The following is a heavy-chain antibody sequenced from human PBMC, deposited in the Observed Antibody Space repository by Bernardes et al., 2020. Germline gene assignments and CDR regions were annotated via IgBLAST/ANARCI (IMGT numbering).Heavy chain of an antibody. V-gene: IGHV3-21*01. CDR3: ARDVGGTDWRFGFDV. CDR2: FSGAVLYI. D-gene: IGHD3-9*01. CDR1: PFTFINSL. Sequence: GGSLILSCVAFPFTFINSLFSCFRFSPGQSLALHSSFSGAVLYIYYGDSVRGRFTTSRDNTRTSVFLQMERLRAEDTAVYYCARDVGGTDWRFGFDVWGPGTMVHVS. J-gene: IGHJ3*01.